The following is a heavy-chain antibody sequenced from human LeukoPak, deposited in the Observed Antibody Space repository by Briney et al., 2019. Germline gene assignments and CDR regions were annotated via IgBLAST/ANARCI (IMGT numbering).Heavy chain of an antibody. CDR3: VKSYYYDSSGHGFDC. Sequence: PVGSLRLSRSASGFTFSSYAMHWFPQAPGKGLEYVSYISNTGGTTYYADSVKGRFTISRDNSKDTLYLQMSSLRVEDTAVYTCVKSYYYDSSGHGFDCWGQGTLVTVSS. CDR2: ISNTGGTT. V-gene: IGHV3-64D*06. CDR1: GFTFSSYA. J-gene: IGHJ4*02. D-gene: IGHD3-22*01.